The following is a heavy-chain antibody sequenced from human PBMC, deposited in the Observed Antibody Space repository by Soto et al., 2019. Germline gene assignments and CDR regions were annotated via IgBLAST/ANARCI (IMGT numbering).Heavy chain of an antibody. CDR1: GYVSTKYW. CDR2: IDPADSDY. CDR3: ARRALEPSCHYYPYNSFDS. J-gene: IGHJ5*01. V-gene: IGHV5-51*01. Sequence: PGESLKISCKASGYVSTKYWIAWVRQMPGKGLEWIWLIDPADSDYRYIPSFQGQVTVSVDKSNIFAYLRWDNLKTSDTATYFCARRALEPSCHYYPYNSFDSWGQGTQVTVSS. D-gene: IGHD3-22*01.